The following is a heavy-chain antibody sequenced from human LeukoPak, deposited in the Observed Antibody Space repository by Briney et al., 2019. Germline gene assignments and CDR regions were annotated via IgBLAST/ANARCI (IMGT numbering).Heavy chain of an antibody. CDR2: VNHSGST. Sequence: LETLSLTCAVYGGSFSGYYWSWIRQPPGKGLEWIGEVNHSGSTNYNPSLKSRVTMSVDTSKNQFSLKLSSVTAADTAVYYCARGEAAAGPMDYMDVWDTGAAVTVSS. CDR1: GGSFSGYY. V-gene: IGHV4-34*01. CDR3: ARGEAAAGPMDYMDV. D-gene: IGHD6-13*01. J-gene: IGHJ6*03.